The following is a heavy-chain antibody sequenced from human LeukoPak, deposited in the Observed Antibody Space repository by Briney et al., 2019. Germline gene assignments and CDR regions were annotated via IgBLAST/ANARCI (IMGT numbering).Heavy chain of an antibody. J-gene: IGHJ4*02. V-gene: IGHV3-21*01. Sequence: GGSLRLSCAASGFTFSSYSMNWVRQAPGKGLEWVSSISSSSSYIYYADSVKGRFTISRDNSKNTLYLQMNSLRAEDTAVYYCAKWGIAAAGPPYDYWGQGTLVTVYS. CDR2: ISSSSSYI. CDR1: GFTFSSYS. CDR3: AKWGIAAAGPPYDY. D-gene: IGHD6-13*01.